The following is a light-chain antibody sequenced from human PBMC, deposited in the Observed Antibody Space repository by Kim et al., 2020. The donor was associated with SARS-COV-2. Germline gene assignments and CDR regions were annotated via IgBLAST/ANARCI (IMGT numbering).Light chain of an antibody. CDR1: SGSIDDNY. CDR3: QSYNRSNVV. Sequence: GQTVTNSCTRRSGSIDDNYVQWYQQRPGGVPTTVIYEDDQRPSGVSDRFSGSIDNSSNSASLTISGLKTEDEADYFCQSYNRSNVVFGGGTQLTVL. V-gene: IGLV6-57*03. J-gene: IGLJ2*01. CDR2: EDD.